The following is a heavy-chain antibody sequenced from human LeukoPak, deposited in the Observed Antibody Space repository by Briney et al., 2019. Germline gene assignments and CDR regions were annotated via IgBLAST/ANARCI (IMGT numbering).Heavy chain of an antibody. CDR3: ARPSDSSGPLDY. V-gene: IGHV4-30-4*08. J-gene: IGHJ4*02. CDR1: GGSISSGDYY. D-gene: IGHD3-22*01. CDR2: IYYSGST. Sequence: PSETLSLTCTVSGGSISSGDYYWSWIRQPPGKGLEGIGYIYYSGSTYYNPSLKSRVTISVDTSKNQFSLKLSSVTAADTAVYYCARPSDSSGPLDYWGQGTLVTVSS.